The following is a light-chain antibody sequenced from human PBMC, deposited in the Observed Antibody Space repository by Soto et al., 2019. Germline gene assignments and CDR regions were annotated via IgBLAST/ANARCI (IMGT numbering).Light chain of an antibody. CDR2: WAS. CDR1: QKVLYSSNNKNY. CDR3: QQYFSAPLT. Sequence: DIVMTQSPDSLAVSLGERATINCKSSQKVLYSSNNKNYLAWYQHKPGQPPKLLIYWASTRESGVPDRFSGSGSGTDFTLTISSLQAEDVAVYYCQQYFSAPLTFGGGTKVDIK. V-gene: IGKV4-1*01. J-gene: IGKJ4*01.